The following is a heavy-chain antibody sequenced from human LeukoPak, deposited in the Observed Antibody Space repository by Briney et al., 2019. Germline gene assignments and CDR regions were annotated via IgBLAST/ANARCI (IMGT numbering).Heavy chain of an antibody. CDR1: GFTFSSYS. V-gene: IGHV3-21*01. CDR2: ISSSSSYI. CDR3: AREVGALDFDY. D-gene: IGHD1-26*01. Sequence: GGSLRLSCAASGFTFSSYSMNWVRQAPGKGLEWVSSISSSSSYIYYADSVKGRFTISRDNAKNSLYLQMNSLRAEDTAVFYCAREVGALDFDYWGQGTLVTVSS. J-gene: IGHJ4*02.